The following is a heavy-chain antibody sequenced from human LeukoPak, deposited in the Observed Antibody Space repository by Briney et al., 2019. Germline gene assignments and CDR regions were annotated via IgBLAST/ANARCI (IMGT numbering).Heavy chain of an antibody. Sequence: GGSLRLSCAASGFTFSSYWMAWVRQAPGKGLEWVANIKPDGSEGYYVDSLKGRFTISRDNAKNSLYLQMNSLRDEDTAVYYCAREAWAFDYWGQGTLVTVSS. CDR3: AREAWAFDY. V-gene: IGHV3-7*01. J-gene: IGHJ4*02. CDR1: GFTFSSYW. D-gene: IGHD1-26*01. CDR2: IKPDGSEG.